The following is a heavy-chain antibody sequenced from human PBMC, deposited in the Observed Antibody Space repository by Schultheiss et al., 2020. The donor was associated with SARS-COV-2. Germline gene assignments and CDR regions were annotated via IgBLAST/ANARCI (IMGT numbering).Heavy chain of an antibody. CDR2: ISSSSSTI. J-gene: IGHJ6*02. CDR1: GFMFSDYW. CDR3: ARIRYGMDV. V-gene: IGHV3-48*02. Sequence: GGSLRLSCTASGFMFSDYWMSWVRQAPGKGLEWVSYISSSSSTIYYADSVKGRFTISRDNAKNSLYLQMNSLRDEDTAVYYCARIRYGMDVWGQGTTVTVSS.